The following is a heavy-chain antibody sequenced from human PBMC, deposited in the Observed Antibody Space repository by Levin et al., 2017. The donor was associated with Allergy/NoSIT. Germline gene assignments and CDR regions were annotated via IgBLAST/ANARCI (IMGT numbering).Heavy chain of an antibody. J-gene: IGHJ4*02. Sequence: GESLKISCKASEYTFTGYYIHWVRQAPGQGLEWMGRINPNSGDANYAQKFQGRATMTRDTSISTAYMELSRLRSDDTAVYYCARGGGSWFFDYWGQGTLVSVSS. CDR1: EYTFTGYY. D-gene: IGHD6-13*01. CDR3: ARGGGSWFFDY. CDR2: INPNSGDA. V-gene: IGHV1-2*06.